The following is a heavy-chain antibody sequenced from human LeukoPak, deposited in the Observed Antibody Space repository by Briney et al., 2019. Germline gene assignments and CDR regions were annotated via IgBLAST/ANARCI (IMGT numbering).Heavy chain of an antibody. D-gene: IGHD2/OR15-2a*01. J-gene: IGHJ5*02. CDR1: GGSISSGAYY. CDR3: AREVIEDWFDP. V-gene: IGHV4-31*03. CDR2: IYYSGST. Sequence: SETLSLTCTVSGGSISSGAYYWNWIRQHPGKGLEWIGYIYYSGSTYYDPSLKSRVTMSVDTSKNQFSLKLSSVTAADTAVYYCAREVIEDWFDPWGQGTLVTVSS.